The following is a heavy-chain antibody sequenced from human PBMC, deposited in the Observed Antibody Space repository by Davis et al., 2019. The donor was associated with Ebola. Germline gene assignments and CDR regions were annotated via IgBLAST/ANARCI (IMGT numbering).Heavy chain of an antibody. Sequence: PGGSLRLSCAASGFTFSNAWMSWVRQAPGKGLEWVGRIKSKTDGGTTDYAAPVKGRFTISRDDSKNTLYLQMNSLKTEDTAVYYCTTDIPRGYSRSYYFDYWGQGTLVTVSS. V-gene: IGHV3-15*01. CDR2: IKSKTDGGTT. CDR1: GFTFSNAW. CDR3: TTDIPRGYSRSYYFDY. D-gene: IGHD6-6*01. J-gene: IGHJ4*02.